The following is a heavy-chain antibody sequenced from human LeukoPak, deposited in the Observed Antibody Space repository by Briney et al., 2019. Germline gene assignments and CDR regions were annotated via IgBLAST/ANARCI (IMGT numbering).Heavy chain of an antibody. CDR3: ARDYQGGYGDKTVDY. V-gene: IGHV4-39*07. D-gene: IGHD5-18*01. CDR1: GGSISSSTYY. Sequence: KASETLSLTCTVSGGSISSSTYYWGWIRQPPGKGLEWIGNIYYRGSTYYNPSLKSRVTISVDTSKNQFSLKLSSVTAADTAVYYCARDYQGGYGDKTVDYWGQGTLVTVSS. J-gene: IGHJ4*02. CDR2: IYYRGST.